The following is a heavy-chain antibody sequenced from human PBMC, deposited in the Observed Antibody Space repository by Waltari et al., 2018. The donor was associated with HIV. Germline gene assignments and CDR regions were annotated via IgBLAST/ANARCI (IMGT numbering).Heavy chain of an antibody. CDR3: ATQGDYDFWSGYMGPGY. CDR2: INPNSGGT. CDR1: GYTFTGYY. D-gene: IGHD3-3*01. Sequence: QVQLVQSGAEVKKPGASVKVSCKASGYTFTGYYMHWVRQAPGQGLEWMGWINPNSGGTNNAQKFQGRVTMTRDTSISTAYMELSRLRSDDTAVYYCATQGDYDFWSGYMGPGYWGQGTLVTVSS. J-gene: IGHJ4*02. V-gene: IGHV1-2*02.